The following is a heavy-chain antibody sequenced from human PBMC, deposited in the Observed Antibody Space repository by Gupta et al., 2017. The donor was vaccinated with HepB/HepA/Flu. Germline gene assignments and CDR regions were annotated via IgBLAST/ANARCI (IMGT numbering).Heavy chain of an antibody. Sequence: EVLLLESGGGLVHPGEFLTLSCAASGFTFWNYAMPWVRQAPGTGLEWVSTIIDSGSGTNTYYSDSVKGRLTVTRDDSKSTLYLHRSSLRVEDTALYFCAKPAEWGTCTHDCFAASWGQGTLVTVSS. CDR3: AKPAEWGTCTHDCFAAS. J-gene: IGHJ5*02. V-gene: IGHV3-23*01. CDR1: GFTFWNYA. CDR2: IIDSGSGTNT. D-gene: IGHD1-14*01.